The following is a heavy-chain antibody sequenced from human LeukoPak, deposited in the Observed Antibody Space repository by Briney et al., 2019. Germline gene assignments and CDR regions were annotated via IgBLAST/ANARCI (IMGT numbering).Heavy chain of an antibody. CDR1: VFTFNSYA. CDR3: AKSRLAVAGDFDY. CDR2: ISGSGGST. D-gene: IGHD6-19*01. Sequence: GGSLRLSCAASVFTFNSYAMSWVRQASGKGLEWVSVISGSGGSTYYADSVKGRFTISRDNSKNTLYLQMNSLRAEDTAVYYCAKSRLAVAGDFDYWGQGTLVTVSS. J-gene: IGHJ4*02. V-gene: IGHV3-23*01.